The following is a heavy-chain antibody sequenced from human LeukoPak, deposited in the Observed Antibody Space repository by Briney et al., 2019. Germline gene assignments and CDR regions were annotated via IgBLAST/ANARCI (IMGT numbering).Heavy chain of an antibody. J-gene: IGHJ4*02. V-gene: IGHV3-48*01. CDR2: ISSSSSTI. CDR1: GFTFSSYS. D-gene: IGHD3-10*01. Sequence: GGSLRLSCAASGFTFSSYSMTWVRQAPGKGLEWVSYISSSSSTIYYADSVKGRFTISRDNAKNSLYLQMNSLRAEDTAVYYCARRYGSGSYWGQGTLVTVSS. CDR3: ARRYGSGSY.